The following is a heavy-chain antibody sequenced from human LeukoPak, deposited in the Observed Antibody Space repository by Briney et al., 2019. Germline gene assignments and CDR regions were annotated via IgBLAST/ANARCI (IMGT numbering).Heavy chain of an antibody. J-gene: IGHJ4*02. Sequence: GGSLRLSCAASGFTFSNYGMHWVRQAPGKGLEWVAVISYDGSNKYYTESVKGRFTISRDNSKNTLYLQMNSLRAEDTAVYYCAIDRYSSGWYTFDYWGQGTLVTVSS. V-gene: IGHV3-30*03. CDR1: GFTFSNYG. D-gene: IGHD6-19*01. CDR3: AIDRYSSGWYTFDY. CDR2: ISYDGSNK.